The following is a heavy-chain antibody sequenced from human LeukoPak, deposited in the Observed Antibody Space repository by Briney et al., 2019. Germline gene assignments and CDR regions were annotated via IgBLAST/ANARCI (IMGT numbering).Heavy chain of an antibody. Sequence: SETLSLTCTVSGGSMSRYYWSWIRQPPGKGLEWIGYMYYSGSTKYNPSLKSRVTISVDTSENQLSLKLSSVTAADTAVYYCARSSTGSYFDYWGQGTLVTVSS. V-gene: IGHV4-59*01. CDR2: MYYSGST. J-gene: IGHJ4*02. CDR1: GGSMSRYY. D-gene: IGHD3-3*02. CDR3: ARSSTGSYFDY.